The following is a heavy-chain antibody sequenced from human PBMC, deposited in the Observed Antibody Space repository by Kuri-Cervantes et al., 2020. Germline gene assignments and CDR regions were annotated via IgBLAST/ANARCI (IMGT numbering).Heavy chain of an antibody. CDR2: ISAYNGNT. Sequence: ASEKVSCKASGCTFTSYGIIWVRQAPGQGLEWVGWISAYNGNTNYAQKLQGRVTMTTDTSTSKAYMELRSLRSDDTAVYYCARVPIAAAVNYWSSDLWGRGTLVTVSS. CDR3: ARVPIAAAVNYWSSDL. D-gene: IGHD6-13*01. V-gene: IGHV1-18*01. CDR1: GCTFTSYG. J-gene: IGHJ2*01.